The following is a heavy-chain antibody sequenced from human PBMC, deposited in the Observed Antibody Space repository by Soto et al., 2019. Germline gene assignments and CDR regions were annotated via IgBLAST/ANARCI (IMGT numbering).Heavy chain of an antibody. CDR2: ISYDGSNK. D-gene: IGHD5-12*01. J-gene: IGHJ6*02. V-gene: IGHV3-30*18. CDR1: GFTFSSYG. CDR3: AKDTAVATGDYYYGMDV. Sequence: GGSLRLSCAASGFTFSSYGMHWVRQAPGKGLEWVAVISYDGSNKYYADSVKGRFTISRDNSKNTLYLQMNSLRAEDTAVYYCAKDTAVATGDYYYGMDVWGQGTMVTVSS.